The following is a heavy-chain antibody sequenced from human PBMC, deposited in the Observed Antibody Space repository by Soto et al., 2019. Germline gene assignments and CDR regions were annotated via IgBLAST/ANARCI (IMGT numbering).Heavy chain of an antibody. CDR1: GGTFSSYT. CDR3: ARGREYSGYDFRMDYFDY. V-gene: IGHV1-69*02. Sequence: QVQLVQSGAEVKKPGSSVKVSCKASGGTFSSYTISWVRQAPGQGLEWMGRIIPILGIANYAQKFQGRVTITADKSTSTAYMELSSLRSEDTAVYYCARGREYSGYDFRMDYFDYWGQGTLVTVSS. J-gene: IGHJ4*02. CDR2: IIPILGIA. D-gene: IGHD5-12*01.